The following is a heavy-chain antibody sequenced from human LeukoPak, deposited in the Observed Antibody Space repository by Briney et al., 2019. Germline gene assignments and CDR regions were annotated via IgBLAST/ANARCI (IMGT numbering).Heavy chain of an antibody. CDR1: GFTFSSYA. V-gene: IGHV3-23*01. D-gene: IGHD6-6*01. Sequence: SGGSLRLSCAASGFTFSSYAMTWFRQAPGKGLEWVSGISGGGGSTYYADSVKGRFTISRDNSKNTLYLQMNSLRAEDTAVYYCAKGALRLPSSPFEYWGQGTLVTVST. CDR3: AKGALRLPSSPFEY. J-gene: IGHJ4*02. CDR2: ISGGGGST.